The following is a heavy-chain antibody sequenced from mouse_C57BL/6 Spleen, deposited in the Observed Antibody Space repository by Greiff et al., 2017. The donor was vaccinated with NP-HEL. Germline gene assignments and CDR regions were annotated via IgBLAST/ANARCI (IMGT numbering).Heavy chain of an antibody. CDR1: GYTFTSYW. D-gene: IGHD3-1*01. Sequence: VQLQQSGAELVMPGASVKLSCKASGYTFTSYWMHWVKQRPGQGLEWIGEIDPSDSYTNYNQKFKGKSTLTVDKSSSTAYMQLSSLTSEDSAVYYCARLRGYRPGYFDVWGTGTTVTVSS. CDR2: IDPSDSYT. CDR3: ARLRGYRPGYFDV. J-gene: IGHJ1*03. V-gene: IGHV1-69*01.